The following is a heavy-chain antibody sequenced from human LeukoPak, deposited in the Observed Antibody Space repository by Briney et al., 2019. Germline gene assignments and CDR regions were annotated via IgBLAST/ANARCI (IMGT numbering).Heavy chain of an antibody. J-gene: IGHJ4*02. Sequence: SETLSLTCTASGSSISNYDLSWIRQPPGGGLEWIGYFFSSGSTRYNPSLKTRVTISVDTSKNQLSLKMTSVSAADTALYYCARGGVIRSGDYHFDFWGQGTLVTVSS. V-gene: IGHV4-59*13. D-gene: IGHD4-17*01. CDR1: GSSISNYD. CDR3: ARGGVIRSGDYHFDF. CDR2: FFSSGST.